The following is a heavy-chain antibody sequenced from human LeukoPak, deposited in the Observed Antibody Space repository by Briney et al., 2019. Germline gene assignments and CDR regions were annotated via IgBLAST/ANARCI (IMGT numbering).Heavy chain of an antibody. Sequence: GGSLRLSCAASGFTFSSYATSWVRQAPGKGLEWVSAISGSGGTTYYADSVKGRFTISRDNSKNTLYLQMNSLRAEDTAVYYCAKDNIAVAWPFDYWGQGTLVTVSS. CDR1: GFTFSSYA. CDR3: AKDNIAVAWPFDY. V-gene: IGHV3-23*01. D-gene: IGHD6-19*01. CDR2: ISGSGGTT. J-gene: IGHJ4*02.